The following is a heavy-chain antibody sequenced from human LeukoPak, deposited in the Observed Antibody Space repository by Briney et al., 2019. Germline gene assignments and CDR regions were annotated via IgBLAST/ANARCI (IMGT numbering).Heavy chain of an antibody. CDR1: GGSFCGYY. CDR3: ASAAPNYYDSSGSLRNPYFDY. J-gene: IGHJ4*02. Sequence: PSETLSLTCAVYGGSFCGYYWSWIRQPPGKGLEWIGEINHSGSTNYNPSLKSRVTMSVDTSKNQFSLTLISVTAADTAVYFCASAAPNYYDSSGSLRNPYFDYWGQGTLVTVSS. CDR2: INHSGST. D-gene: IGHD3-22*01. V-gene: IGHV4-34*09.